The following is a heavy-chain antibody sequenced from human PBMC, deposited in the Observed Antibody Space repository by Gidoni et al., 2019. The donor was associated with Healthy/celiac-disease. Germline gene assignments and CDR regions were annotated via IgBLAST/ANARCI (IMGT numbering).Heavy chain of an antibody. D-gene: IGHD6-19*01. CDR3: AIDRIAVAGTLRNYFDY. CDR2: INPNSGGT. V-gene: IGHV1-2*02. Sequence: QVQLVQSGAEVKKPGASVKVSCKASGYTCNGYYMHWVRQTPGQGLELMGWINPNSGGTNYAQNFQGRVTMTRDTSISTAYMELSRLRSDDTAVYYCAIDRIAVAGTLRNYFDYWGQGTLVTVSS. J-gene: IGHJ4*02. CDR1: GYTCNGYY.